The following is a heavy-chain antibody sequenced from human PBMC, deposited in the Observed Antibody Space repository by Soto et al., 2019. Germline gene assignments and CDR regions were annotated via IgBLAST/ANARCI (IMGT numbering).Heavy chain of an antibody. CDR3: ARDRRIRQWRMDYYYGMDV. CDR2: ISYDGSNK. D-gene: IGHD6-19*01. CDR1: GFTFSSYA. Sequence: GGSLRLSCAASGFTFSSYAMHWVRQAPGKGLEWVAVISYDGSNKYYADSVKGRFTISRDNSKNTLYLQMNSLRAEDTAVYYCARDRRIRQWRMDYYYGMDVWGQGTTVTVSS. V-gene: IGHV3-30-3*01. J-gene: IGHJ6*02.